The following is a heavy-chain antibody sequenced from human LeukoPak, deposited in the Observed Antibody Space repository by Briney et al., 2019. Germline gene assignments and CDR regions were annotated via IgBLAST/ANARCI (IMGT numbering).Heavy chain of an antibody. CDR2: ISAYNGNT. CDR3: ARNTETAIPLPYYFDY. CDR1: GYTFTSYG. D-gene: IGHD2-21*02. V-gene: IGHV1-18*01. Sequence: GASVKVSCKASGYTFTSYGISWVRHAPGQGLEWMGWISAYNGNTNYAQKFQGRVTITRDTSASTAYMDLSSLRSEDTAVYYCARNTETAIPLPYYFDYWGQGTLVTVSS. J-gene: IGHJ4*02.